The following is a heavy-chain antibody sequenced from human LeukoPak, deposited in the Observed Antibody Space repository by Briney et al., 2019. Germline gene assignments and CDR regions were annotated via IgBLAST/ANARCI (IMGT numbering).Heavy chain of an antibody. CDR2: IIPIFGTA. Sequence: RQAXXXXLXXMGXIIPIFGTANYAQKFQGRVTITADESTSTAYMELSSLRSEDTAVYYCARVSFLVRATLPGMDVWGQGTTVTVSS. CDR3: ARVSFLVRATLPGMDV. D-gene: IGHD3-9*01. V-gene: IGHV1-69*01. J-gene: IGHJ6*02.